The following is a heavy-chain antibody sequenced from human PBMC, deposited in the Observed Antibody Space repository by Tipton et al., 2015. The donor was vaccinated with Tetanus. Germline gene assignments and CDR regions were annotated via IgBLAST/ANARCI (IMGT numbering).Heavy chain of an antibody. D-gene: IGHD2-8*02. CDR1: GGSITPYY. CDR2: IYSGGST. V-gene: IGHV4-4*07. Sequence: GLVKPSETLSLTCSVSGGSITPYYWTWIRQPPGKGLEWIGRIYSGGSTNYNPSLKSRVTMSMDTSKNQFSLKLNSVTVADTAVYFRARVLRYSTRGGWDDAFDIWGQGTMVTVSS. CDR3: ARVLRYSTRGGWDDAFDI. J-gene: IGHJ3*02.